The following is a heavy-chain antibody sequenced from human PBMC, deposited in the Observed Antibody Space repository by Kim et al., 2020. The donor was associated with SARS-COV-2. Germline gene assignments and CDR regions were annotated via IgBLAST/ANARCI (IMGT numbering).Heavy chain of an antibody. CDR3: AALDTAHVPGGI. CDR1: GFSLGNDW. V-gene: IGHV3-7*01. J-gene: IGHJ4*02. Sequence: GGSLRLSCVVSGFSLGNDWMSWVRQAPGKGLEWVAMKKGDGSEAYYVDSVKGRFTMSRDNAKNSLYLQMSSLRTEDTAFYYCAALDTAHVPGGIWGQGTLVSVSS. CDR2: KKGDGSEA. D-gene: IGHD3-10*02.